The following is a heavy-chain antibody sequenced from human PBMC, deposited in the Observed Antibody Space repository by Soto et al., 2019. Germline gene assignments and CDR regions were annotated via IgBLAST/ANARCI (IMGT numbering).Heavy chain of an antibody. D-gene: IGHD3-22*01. CDR3: ARGGSGTIIGPMY. CDR2: IDTGNGDT. J-gene: IGHJ4*02. CDR1: GYPFSTYA. V-gene: IGHV1-3*04. Sequence: ASVKVSCKASGYPFSTYAMRWVRQAPGQNLEWMGAIDTGNGDTEYSQKFQGRVSITRDTSARTAYMELNSLRSEDTAVYYCARGGSGTIIGPMYWGQGTLVTVSS.